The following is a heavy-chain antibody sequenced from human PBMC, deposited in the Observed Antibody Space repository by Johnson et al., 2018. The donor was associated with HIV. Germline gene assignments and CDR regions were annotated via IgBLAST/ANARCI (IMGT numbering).Heavy chain of an antibody. Sequence: EVQVLESGGGLVQPGGSLRLSCAASGFTFSNYAMSWVRQAPGKGLEWVSAISGSGGTYYADSVKGRFTISRDNSKNTLYLQMNSLRAEDTAVYYCARSGWYLSYAFDIWGQGTMVTVSS. D-gene: IGHD6-19*01. CDR2: ISGSGGT. CDR1: GFTFSNYA. J-gene: IGHJ3*02. CDR3: ARSGWYLSYAFDI. V-gene: IGHV3-23*01.